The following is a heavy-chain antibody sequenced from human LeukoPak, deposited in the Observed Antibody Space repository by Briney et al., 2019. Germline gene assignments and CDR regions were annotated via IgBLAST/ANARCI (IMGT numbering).Heavy chain of an antibody. J-gene: IGHJ3*02. Sequence: GGSLRLSCAASGFTFSSYSMNWVRQAPGKGLEWVSSISSSSSYIYYADSVKGRFTISRDNAKNSLYLQMNSLRAEDTAVYYCARESPRYYGSGSYFSNAFDIWGQGTMVTVSS. CDR2: ISSSSSYI. V-gene: IGHV3-21*01. D-gene: IGHD3-10*01. CDR1: GFTFSSYS. CDR3: ARESPRYYGSGSYFSNAFDI.